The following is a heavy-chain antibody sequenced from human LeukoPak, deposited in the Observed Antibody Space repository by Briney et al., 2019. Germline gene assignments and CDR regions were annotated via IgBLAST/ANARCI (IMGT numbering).Heavy chain of an antibody. CDR2: IIPIFGTA. CDR1: GGTFSSYA. D-gene: IGHD3-3*01. V-gene: IGHV1-69*05. CDR3: ARDGSRFLEWLPYSGNWFDP. J-gene: IGHJ5*02. Sequence: SVKVSCXASGGTFSSYAISWVRQAPGQGLEWMGRIIPIFGTANYAQKFQGRVTITTDESTSTAYMELSSLRSEDTAVYYCARDGSRFLEWLPYSGNWFDPWGQGTLVTVSS.